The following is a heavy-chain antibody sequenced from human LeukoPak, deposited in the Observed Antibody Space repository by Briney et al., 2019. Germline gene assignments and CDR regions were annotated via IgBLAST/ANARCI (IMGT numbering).Heavy chain of an antibody. CDR3: AKDPITMVRGVTDAFDI. CDR2: ISGSGGST. V-gene: IGHV3-23*01. CDR1: GFTFSSYA. Sequence: GGSLRLSCAASGFTFSSYAMSWVRQAPGKGLEWVSAISGSGGSTYYADSVKGRFTISRDNSKNTLYLQMNSLRAEDTAVYYCAKDPITMVRGVTDAFDIWGQGTMVTVSS. J-gene: IGHJ3*02. D-gene: IGHD3-10*01.